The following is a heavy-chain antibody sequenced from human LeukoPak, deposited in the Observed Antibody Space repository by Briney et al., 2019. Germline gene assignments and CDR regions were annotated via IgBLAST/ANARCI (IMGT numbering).Heavy chain of an antibody. CDR2: INWNGGST. J-gene: IGHJ4*02. D-gene: IGHD5-24*01. CDR1: GFTFDDYG. V-gene: IGHV3-20*04. CDR3: AKSGYNRFDY. Sequence: GGSLRLSCAASGFTFDDYGMSWVRQAPGKGLEWVSGINWNGGSTGYADSVKGRFTISRDNSKNTLYLQMSSLRAEDTAVYYCAKSGYNRFDYWGQGTLVTVSS.